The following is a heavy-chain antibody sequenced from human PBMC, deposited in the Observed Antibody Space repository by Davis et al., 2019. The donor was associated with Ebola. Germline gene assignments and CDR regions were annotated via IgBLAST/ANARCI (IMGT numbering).Heavy chain of an antibody. J-gene: IGHJ5*02. CDR3: ARDRDYYNSSAYHPRGWFDL. CDR1: GLTFSSHG. Sequence: GGSLRPSCAAPGLTFSSHGMHWVPQAPGKGLEWVAIIWYDGSNQHYADPVKGRSTISRDNSKNTLYLQRNSLRAEDTAVDYCARDRDYYNSSAYHPRGWFDLWGQGTLVTVSS. CDR2: IWYDGSNQ. D-gene: IGHD3-22*01. V-gene: IGHV3-33*01.